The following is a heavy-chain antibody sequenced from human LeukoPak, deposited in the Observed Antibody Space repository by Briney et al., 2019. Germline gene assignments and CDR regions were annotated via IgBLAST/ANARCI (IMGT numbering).Heavy chain of an antibody. D-gene: IGHD3-3*01. CDR3: ARESDDFWRGYYFDN. J-gene: IGHJ4*02. Sequence: PGGSLRLSCAASGFTFDDYGMSWVRQAPGKGLEWVSGINWNGGSTGYADSVKGRFTISRDNAKNSLYLQMNSLRAEDTALYYCARESDDFWRGYYFDNWGQGTLVNVSS. V-gene: IGHV3-20*04. CDR1: GFTFDDYG. CDR2: INWNGGST.